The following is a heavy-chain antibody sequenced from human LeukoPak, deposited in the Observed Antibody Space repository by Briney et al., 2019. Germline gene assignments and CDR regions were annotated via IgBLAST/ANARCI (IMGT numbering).Heavy chain of an antibody. D-gene: IGHD2-15*01. CDR1: GFTFTTYW. Sequence: GGSLRLSCAASGFTFTTYWMSWVRQAPGKGLEWVANINQDGIEKYYVASVKGRFTISRDNAKNSLYLQMNSLRAEDTAVFYCARGYCSGGSCYWAFDIWGQGTMVTVSS. CDR3: ARGYCSGGSCYWAFDI. V-gene: IGHV3-7*02. CDR2: INQDGIEK. J-gene: IGHJ3*02.